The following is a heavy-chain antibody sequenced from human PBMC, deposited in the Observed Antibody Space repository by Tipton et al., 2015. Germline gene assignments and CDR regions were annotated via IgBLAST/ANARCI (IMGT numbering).Heavy chain of an antibody. CDR3: ARTTVTTFSDVFDM. V-gene: IGHV1-69*01. J-gene: IGHJ3*02. Sequence: QSGAEVKKPGSSVKVSCKASGGTFRSYAISWVRQAPGQGLEWMGWIIPMFGTANYAQKFQGRVTITADESTSTAYMELSSLTSEDTAVYYCARTTVTTFSDVFDMWGQGTMVTVSS. D-gene: IGHD4-11*01. CDR2: IIPMFGTA. CDR1: GGTFRSYA.